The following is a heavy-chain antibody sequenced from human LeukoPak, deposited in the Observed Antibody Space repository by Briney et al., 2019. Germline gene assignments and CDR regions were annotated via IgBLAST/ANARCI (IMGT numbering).Heavy chain of an antibody. J-gene: IGHJ4*02. D-gene: IGHD1-26*01. CDR2: ISYDGAGT. CDR1: GFIFSSYA. CDR3: AKLNSGSYSDY. Sequence: GGSLRLSCAASGFIFSSYAMSWVRQAPGKGLEWVSAISYDGAGTYYADSVKGRFTISRDNSKNTLYLQINSLRAEDTALFYCAKLNSGSYSDYWGQGTLVTVSS. V-gene: IGHV3-23*01.